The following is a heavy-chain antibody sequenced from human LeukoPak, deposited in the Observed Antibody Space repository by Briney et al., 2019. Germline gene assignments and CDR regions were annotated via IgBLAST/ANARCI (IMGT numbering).Heavy chain of an antibody. V-gene: IGHV4-39*07. J-gene: IGHJ6*04. CDR2: IYHGGTT. CDR1: GGSLSSSSSSY. D-gene: IGHD2-8*01. CDR3: AREELMVYAIRPYSSGWMDV. Sequence: SETLSLTCTVSGGSLSSSSSSYWGWIRQPPGKGLEWIGSIYHGGTTYYNPSLKSRVTISVDTSKNQFSLKLSSVTAADTAVYYCAREELMVYAIRPYSSGWMDVWGKGTTVTVSS.